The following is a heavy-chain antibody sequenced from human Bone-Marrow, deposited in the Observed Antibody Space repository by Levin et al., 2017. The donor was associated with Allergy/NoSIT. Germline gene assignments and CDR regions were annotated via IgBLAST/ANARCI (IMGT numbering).Heavy chain of an antibody. CDR2: ISANGIYI. V-gene: IGHV3-23*01. Sequence: PGGSLRLSCAASGFDFSAYAMSWVRQVPGQGLQWVSSISANGIYIYDTDSVKGRFVISRDNSKNTVFLHMTSLRAGDTAIYYCAKEGSDCCTRYDHWGQGALVTVSS. J-gene: IGHJ4*02. CDR3: AKEGSDCCTRYDH. D-gene: IGHD2-21*02. CDR1: GFDFSAYA.